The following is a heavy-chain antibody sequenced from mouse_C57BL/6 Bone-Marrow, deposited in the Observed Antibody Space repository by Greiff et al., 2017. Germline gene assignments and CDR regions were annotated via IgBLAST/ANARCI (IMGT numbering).Heavy chain of an antibody. CDR3: TSAVLPNYFDY. J-gene: IGHJ2*01. D-gene: IGHD1-1*01. CDR2: IDPENGDT. V-gene: IGHV14-4*01. CDR1: GFNIKDYY. Sequence: EVQLQQSGAELVRPGASVKLSCTASGFNIKDYYMHWVKQRPEQGLEWIGWIDPENGDTEYASKFQCKATITADTSSNTACLELSSLTSEDTAVDCCTSAVLPNYFDYWGQGTTLTVSS.